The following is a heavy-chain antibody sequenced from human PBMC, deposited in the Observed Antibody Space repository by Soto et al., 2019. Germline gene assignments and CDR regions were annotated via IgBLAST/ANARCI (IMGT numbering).Heavy chain of an antibody. J-gene: IGHJ4*02. D-gene: IGHD3-22*01. Sequence: EVQLLESGGGLVQPGGSLRLSCAASGFTFSSYAMSWVRQAPGKGLEWVSAISGSGGSTYYADSVKGRFTISRDNSKNPLYLQINSLRAEDTAVYYCAKVSMLAMIVDGDYYWSQGTLVTGSS. CDR1: GFTFSSYA. V-gene: IGHV3-23*01. CDR3: AKVSMLAMIVDGDYY. CDR2: ISGSGGST.